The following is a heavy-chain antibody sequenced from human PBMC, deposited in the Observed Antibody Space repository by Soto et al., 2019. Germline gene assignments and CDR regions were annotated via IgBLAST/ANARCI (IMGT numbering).Heavy chain of an antibody. CDR3: ARSLTEGYCTITGCYTRPLYGMDV. D-gene: IGHD2-2*02. CDR2: IKPNSGGT. J-gene: IGHJ6*02. CDR1: GYTFSGYY. V-gene: IGHV1-2*02. Sequence: QEQLVQSGAEVKKPGASVKVSCKASGYTFSGYYIHWLRQAPGQGLEWRGWIKPNSGGTNYAQKFQGSVTVTSDTPPSTAYMELSRLTSDDTAVYYCARSLTEGYCTITGCYTRPLYGMDVWGQGTTVTVSS.